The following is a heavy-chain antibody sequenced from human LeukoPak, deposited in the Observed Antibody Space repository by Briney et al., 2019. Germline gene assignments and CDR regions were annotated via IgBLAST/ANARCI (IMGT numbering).Heavy chain of an antibody. CDR1: GYTFTSYG. D-gene: IGHD6-13*01. V-gene: IGHV1-18*01. Sequence: ASVKVSCKASGYTFTSYGTSWVRQAPGQGLEWMGWISAYNGNTNYAQKLQGRVTMTTDTSTSTAYMELRSLRSDDTAVYYCARDGSRDNSSSWYYYYYYGMDVWGQGTTVTVSS. CDR3: ARDGSRDNSSSWYYYYYYGMDV. J-gene: IGHJ6*02. CDR2: ISAYNGNT.